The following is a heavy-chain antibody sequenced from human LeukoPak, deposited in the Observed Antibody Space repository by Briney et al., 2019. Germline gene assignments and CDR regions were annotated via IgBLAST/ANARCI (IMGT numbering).Heavy chain of an antibody. CDR3: ARGYYDNSGYCYAFDI. Sequence: GGSLRLSCAASGFTFSSYGMHWVRQAPGKGLEWVAVIWYDGSNKYYADSVKGRFTISRDNSKNTLYLQMNSLRAEDTAVYYCARGYYDNSGYCYAFDIWGQGTMVTVSS. CDR2: IWYDGSNK. J-gene: IGHJ3*02. D-gene: IGHD3-22*01. V-gene: IGHV3-33*01. CDR1: GFTFSSYG.